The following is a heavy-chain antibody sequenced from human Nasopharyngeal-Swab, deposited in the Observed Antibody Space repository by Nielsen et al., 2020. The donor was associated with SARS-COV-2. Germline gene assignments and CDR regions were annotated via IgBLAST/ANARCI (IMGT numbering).Heavy chain of an antibody. V-gene: IGHV3-74*01. J-gene: IGHJ5*02. CDR1: GFTFSSYW. CDR3: ARGANWFDP. Sequence: GESLKISCAASGFTFSSYWMHWVRQAPGKGLVWVSRINSDGSSTSYADSVKGRFTISRDNAKNTLYLQMNSLSAEDMAVYYCARGANWFDPWGQGTLVTVSS. CDR2: INSDGSST.